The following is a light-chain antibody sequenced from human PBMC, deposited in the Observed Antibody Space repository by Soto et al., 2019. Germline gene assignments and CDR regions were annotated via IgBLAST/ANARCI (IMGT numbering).Light chain of an antibody. J-gene: IGLJ2*01. Sequence: QSALTQPASVSGSPGQSITISCTGTSSDVGGYNYVSWYQQHPGKAPKVLIYEVTNRPSGASNRFSGSKSGNTASLTISGLQAEDEADYYCSSYTSSSTLVFGGGTQLTVL. CDR1: SSDVGGYNY. CDR2: EVT. V-gene: IGLV2-14*01. CDR3: SSYTSSSTLV.